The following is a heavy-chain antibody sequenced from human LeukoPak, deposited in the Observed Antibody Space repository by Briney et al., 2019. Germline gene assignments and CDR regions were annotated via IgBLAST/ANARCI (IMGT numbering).Heavy chain of an antibody. V-gene: IGHV3-21*01. CDR3: ARAGPAVTALRRTPFDY. CDR2: ITSSSGYI. CDR1: GFTFSSYS. Sequence: GGSLRLSCAASGFTFSSYSMNWVRQAPGRGLEWVSSITSSSGYIYYADSVKGRFTISRDNTKNSLFLQMNSLRAEDTAVYYCARAGPAVTALRRTPFDYWGQGTLVTASS. D-gene: IGHD2-21*02. J-gene: IGHJ4*02.